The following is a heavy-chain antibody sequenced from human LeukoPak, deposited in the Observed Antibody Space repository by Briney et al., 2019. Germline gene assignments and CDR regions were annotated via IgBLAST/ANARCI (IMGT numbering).Heavy chain of an antibody. V-gene: IGHV3-48*01. D-gene: IGHD3-10*01. J-gene: IGHJ1*01. CDR3: ARDQGYYGSGSNIVQH. Sequence: PGGSLRLSCAASGFTFSSYNMNWVRQAPGKGLEWVSYISGSSSTIYYADSVKGRFTISRDNAKNSLYLQMNSLRAEDTAVYYCARDQGYYGSGSNIVQHWGQGTLVTVSS. CDR2: ISGSSSTI. CDR1: GFTFSSYN.